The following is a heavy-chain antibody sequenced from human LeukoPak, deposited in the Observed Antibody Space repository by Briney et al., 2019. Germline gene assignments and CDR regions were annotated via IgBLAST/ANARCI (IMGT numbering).Heavy chain of an antibody. CDR2: ISRNGAAT. Sequence: PGGSLRLSCEASGLSFGDYTMHWVRQAPGKGLEWVSLISRNGAATKYADSVRGRFTVSRDNAKNSLYLQMNSLRAEDTAVYYCARDGYSSSWYPSPWYFDLWGRGTLVTVSS. J-gene: IGHJ2*01. D-gene: IGHD6-13*01. CDR1: GLSFGDYT. V-gene: IGHV3-43*01. CDR3: ARDGYSSSWYPSPWYFDL.